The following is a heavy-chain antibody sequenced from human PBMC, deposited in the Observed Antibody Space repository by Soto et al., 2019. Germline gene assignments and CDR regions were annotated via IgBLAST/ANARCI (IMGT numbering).Heavy chain of an antibody. CDR2: ISAYNGNT. CDR1: GYTFTSYG. CDR3: ARVEMYDFWSGYKVDP. D-gene: IGHD3-3*01. J-gene: IGHJ5*02. Sequence: ASVKVSCKASGYTFTSYGISWVRQAPGQGLEWMGWISAYNGNTNYAQKLQGRVTMTTDTSTSTAYMELRSLRSDDTAVYYCARVEMYDFWSGYKVDPWGQGTLVTAPQ. V-gene: IGHV1-18*01.